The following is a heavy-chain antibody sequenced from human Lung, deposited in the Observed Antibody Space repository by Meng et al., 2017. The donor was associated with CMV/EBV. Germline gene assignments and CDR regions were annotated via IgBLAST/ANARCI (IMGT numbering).Heavy chain of an antibody. V-gene: IGHV4-34*01. Sequence: SETLSSTCAVYGGSFSGYYWSWIRQPPGKGLDWFGEINHSGSTNYNPSLKSQVTISVDTSKNQFSLELSSVTAADTAVYYCASDRIAAAGTHDYWGQGTLVTVSS. CDR3: ASDRIAAAGTHDY. CDR1: GGSFSGYY. J-gene: IGHJ4*02. D-gene: IGHD6-13*01. CDR2: INHSGST.